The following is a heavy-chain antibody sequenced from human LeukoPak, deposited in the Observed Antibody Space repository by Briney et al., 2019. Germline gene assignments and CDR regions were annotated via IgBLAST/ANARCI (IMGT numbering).Heavy chain of an antibody. CDR3: ARAGYYDSSGYYYDVDY. V-gene: IGHV1-69*13. J-gene: IGHJ4*02. D-gene: IGHD3-22*01. CDR2: IIPIFGTA. Sequence: SVKVSCKASGGTFSSYAISWVRQAPGQGLEWMGGIIPIFGTANYAQKFQGRVTITADESTSTAYMELSSLRSEDTAVYYCARAGYYDSSGYYYDVDYWGQGTLVTVSS. CDR1: GGTFSSYA.